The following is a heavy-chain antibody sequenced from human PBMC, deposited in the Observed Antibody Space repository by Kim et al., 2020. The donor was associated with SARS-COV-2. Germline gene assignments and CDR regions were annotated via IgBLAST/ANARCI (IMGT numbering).Heavy chain of an antibody. CDR2: LSGSGGGT. CDR1: GFSFSSYA. Sequence: GGSLRLSCAASGFSFSSYAMSWLRQAPGKGLEWVSGLSGSGGGTYYADSVKGRLTISRDNSKNTLYLQMNSLRPDDTAVYYCAKHRVPNILTLDCWGQGTLVTVST. D-gene: IGHD3-9*01. J-gene: IGHJ4*02. CDR3: AKHRVPNILTLDC. V-gene: IGHV3-23*01.